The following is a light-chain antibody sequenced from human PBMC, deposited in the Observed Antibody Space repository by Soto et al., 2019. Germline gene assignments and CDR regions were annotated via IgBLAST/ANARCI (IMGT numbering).Light chain of an antibody. CDR1: QTISSW. Sequence: IQLTQSPSSLCACLSGRGYMXGRASQTISSWLAWYQQKPGKAPKLLIYDVFSLESGVPSRFSGSGSGTEFTLTISSLQPDDFATYYCQQYNTFWTFGQGTKVDIK. CDR2: DVF. J-gene: IGKJ1*01. V-gene: IGKV1-5*01. CDR3: QQYNTFWT.